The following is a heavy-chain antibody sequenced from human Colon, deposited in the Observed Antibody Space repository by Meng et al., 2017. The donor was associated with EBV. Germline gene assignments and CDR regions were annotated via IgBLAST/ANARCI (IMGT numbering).Heavy chain of an antibody. D-gene: IGHD3-22*01. CDR2: INTHTGNP. J-gene: IGHJ2*01. Sequence: GQLVQSGSELKKSGASVKVSCKASGYTFINYAINWVRQAPGQGLEWMGWINTHTGNPTYGQGFTGRFVLSSDTSVSTANLQISSLKAEDTAVYYCARGGPYPDSSGFHWYFDLWGRGTLVTVSS. CDR1: GYTFINYA. CDR3: ARGGPYPDSSGFHWYFDL. V-gene: IGHV7-4-1*02.